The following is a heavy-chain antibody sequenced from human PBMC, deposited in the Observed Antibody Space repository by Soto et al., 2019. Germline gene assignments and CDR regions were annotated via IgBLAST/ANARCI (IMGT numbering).Heavy chain of an antibody. CDR2: ISGSGGST. V-gene: IGHV3-23*01. J-gene: IGHJ4*02. Sequence: PGGSLRLSCAASGFTFRGDARSLVRQAPGKGLEWVSAISGSGGSTYYADSVKGRFTISRDNSKNTLYLQMNSLRAEDTSVYYCAKEKGGYSGYDFDYWGQGTLVTVSS. D-gene: IGHD5-12*01. CDR3: AKEKGGYSGYDFDY. CDR1: GFTFRGDA.